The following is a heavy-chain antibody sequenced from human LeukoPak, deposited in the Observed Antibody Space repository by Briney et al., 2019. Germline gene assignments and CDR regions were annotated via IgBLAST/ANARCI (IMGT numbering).Heavy chain of an antibody. CDR2: MNPNSGNT. D-gene: IGHD4-17*01. CDR1: GYTFTSYG. V-gene: IGHV1-8*02. CDR3: ARALRSNNWFDP. J-gene: IGHJ5*02. Sequence: ASVKVSCKASGYTFTSYGINWVRQATGQGLEWMGWMNPNSGNTGYAQKFQGRVTMTRNTSISTAYMELSSLRSEDTAVYYCARALRSNNWFDPWGQGTLVTVSS.